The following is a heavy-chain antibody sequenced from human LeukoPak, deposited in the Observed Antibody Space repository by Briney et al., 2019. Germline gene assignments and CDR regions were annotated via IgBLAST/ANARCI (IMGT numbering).Heavy chain of an antibody. CDR1: GFTFDDYA. CDR3: AKAWDYDILTGFDY. CDR2: ISWNSGSI. J-gene: IGHJ4*02. Sequence: GGSLRLSCAASGFTFDDYAMHWVRQAPGKGLEWVSGISWNSGSIGYADSVKGRFTISRDNAKNSLYLQMNSLRAEDMALYYCAKAWDYDILTGFDYWGQGTLVTVSS. V-gene: IGHV3-9*03. D-gene: IGHD3-9*01.